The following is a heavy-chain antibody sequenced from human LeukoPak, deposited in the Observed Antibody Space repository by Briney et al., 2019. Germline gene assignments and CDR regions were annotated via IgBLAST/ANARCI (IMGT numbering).Heavy chain of an antibody. Sequence: GRSLRLSCAASGFTFSSYGMHWVRQAPGKGLEWVAVISYDGSNKYYADSVKGRFTISRDNSKNTLYLQMNSLRAEDTAVYYCAKGRGEQLWSFFDYWGQGTLVTVSS. D-gene: IGHD5-18*01. CDR3: AKGRGEQLWSFFDY. V-gene: IGHV3-30*18. CDR1: GFTFSSYG. J-gene: IGHJ4*02. CDR2: ISYDGSNK.